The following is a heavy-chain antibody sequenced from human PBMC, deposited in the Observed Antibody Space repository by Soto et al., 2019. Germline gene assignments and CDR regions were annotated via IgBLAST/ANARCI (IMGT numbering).Heavy chain of an antibody. Sequence: SETLSLTCSVSGAALNSGNYYWSWIRQVPGKGLEWIGHIYVTGAVDYNPSLRDRITISQDTSERQFSLNLRLVTATDTAVYYCARLRIATNNYKWFDPWGQGTLVTVSS. J-gene: IGHJ5*02. V-gene: IGHV4-31*03. CDR3: ARLRIATNNYKWFDP. CDR1: GAALNSGNYY. D-gene: IGHD2-21*01. CDR2: IYVTGAV.